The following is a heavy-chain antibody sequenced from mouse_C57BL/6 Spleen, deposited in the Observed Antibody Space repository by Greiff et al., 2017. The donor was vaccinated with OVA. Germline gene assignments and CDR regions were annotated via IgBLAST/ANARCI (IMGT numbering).Heavy chain of an antibody. V-gene: IGHV1-53*01. J-gene: IGHJ2*01. CDR3: ARRFITTVVAFDY. Sequence: QVQLQQPGTELVKPGASVKLSCKASGYTFTSYWMHWVKQRPGQGLEWLGNINPSNGGTNYNEKFKSKATLTVDKSSSTAYMKLSSLTSEDSAVYYCARRFITTVVAFDYWGQGTTLTVSS. CDR1: GYTFTSYW. CDR2: INPSNGGT. D-gene: IGHD1-1*01.